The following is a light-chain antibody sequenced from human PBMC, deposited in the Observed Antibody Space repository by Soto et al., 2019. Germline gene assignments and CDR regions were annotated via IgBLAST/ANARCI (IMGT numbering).Light chain of an antibody. Sequence: EVVLTQSPGTLSLSTGERATLSCRASQTVRNNYLAWYQQKPGQAPRLLIYDASSWATGIPDRFSGGGSGTDFTLTISRLEPEDFAVYYCQQFSSYPLTFGGGTKVDI. V-gene: IGKV3-20*01. J-gene: IGKJ4*01. CDR1: QTVRNNY. CDR2: DAS. CDR3: QQFSSYPLT.